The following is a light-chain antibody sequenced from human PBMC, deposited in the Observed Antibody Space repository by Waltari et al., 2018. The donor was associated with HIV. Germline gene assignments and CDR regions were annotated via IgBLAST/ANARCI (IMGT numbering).Light chain of an antibody. CDR2: DVN. CDR3: ASYTVNSTGV. V-gene: IGLV2-14*03. CDR1: AGASGRFTY. Sequence: QSALSQPASVSASPGQSVAISCSGSAGASGRFTYFPCYQQHPDRAPTLILFDVNNRPSGISDRFSGSKSGTTASLTISTVRTDDEADYYCASYTVNSTGVFGTGTKLSVL. J-gene: IGLJ1*01.